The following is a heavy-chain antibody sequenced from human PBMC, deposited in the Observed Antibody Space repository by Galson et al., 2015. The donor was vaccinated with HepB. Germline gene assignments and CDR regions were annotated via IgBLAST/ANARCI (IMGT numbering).Heavy chain of an antibody. CDR3: ARGRYGYYYDSSGYYDAFDI. CDR2: MNANSGNT. CDR1: GYSFTNHD. Sequence: SVKVSCKASGYSFTNHDINWVRQASGQGLEWMGWMNANSGNTGYAQKFQGRVTMTRNTAISTAYMELSSLRSEDTAVYYCARGRYGYYYDSSGYYDAFDIWGQGTMVTVSS. J-gene: IGHJ3*02. V-gene: IGHV1-8*01. D-gene: IGHD3-22*01.